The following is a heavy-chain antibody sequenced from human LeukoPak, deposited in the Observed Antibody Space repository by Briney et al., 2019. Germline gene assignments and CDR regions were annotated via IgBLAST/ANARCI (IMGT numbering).Heavy chain of an antibody. J-gene: IGHJ4*02. D-gene: IGHD2-2*01. CDR1: GGSISSGDYY. CDR2: IYYSGST. Sequence: PSQTLSLTCTVSGGSISSGDYYWSWIRQPPGKGLEWIGYIYYSGSTYYNPSLKSRVTISVDTSKNQFSLKLSSVTAADTAVYYCAGGKYQPLLYTAALDYWGQGTLVTVSS. V-gene: IGHV4-30-4*08. CDR3: AGGKYQPLLYTAALDY.